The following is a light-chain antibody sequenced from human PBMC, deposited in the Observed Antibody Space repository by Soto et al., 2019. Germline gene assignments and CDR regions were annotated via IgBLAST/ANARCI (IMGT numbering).Light chain of an antibody. Sequence: QSALTQPASVSGSPGQSITISCTGTSSDVGGYNSVSWYQHHPGKAPKLMIYDVDYRPSGVSNRFSGSKSGNTASLTISGLQAEDEADYYCSSYTSSSTRVFGTGTKLTVL. V-gene: IGLV2-14*03. CDR3: SSYTSSSTRV. CDR2: DVD. CDR1: SSDVGGYNS. J-gene: IGLJ1*01.